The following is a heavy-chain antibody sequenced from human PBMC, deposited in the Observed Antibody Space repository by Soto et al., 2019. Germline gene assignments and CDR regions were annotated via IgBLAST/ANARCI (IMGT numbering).Heavy chain of an antibody. CDR2: IWYDGSNK. CDR1: GFTFSSYG. D-gene: IGHD5-12*01. Sequence: GGSLRLSCAASGFTFSSYGMHWVRQAPGKGLEWVAVIWYDGSNKYYADSVKGRFTISRDNSKNTLYLQMNSLRAEDTAVYYCARTDSGYDQNAPPDYWGQGTLVTVSS. J-gene: IGHJ4*02. CDR3: ARTDSGYDQNAPPDY. V-gene: IGHV3-33*01.